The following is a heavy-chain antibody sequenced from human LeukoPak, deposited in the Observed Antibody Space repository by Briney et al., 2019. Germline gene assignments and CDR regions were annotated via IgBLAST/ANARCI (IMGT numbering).Heavy chain of an antibody. CDR2: IYSGGNT. V-gene: IGHV3-53*01. CDR3: ARAYCSGGSCYFDY. J-gene: IGHJ4*02. D-gene: IGHD2-15*01. Sequence: GGSLRLSCAASGFTVSNTYMSWVRQAPGNGLVWVSLIYSGGNTYYADSVKGRFSISRDNSKNTLYLQMNSLRAEDTAVYYCARAYCSGGSCYFDYWGQGALVTVSS. CDR1: GFTVSNTY.